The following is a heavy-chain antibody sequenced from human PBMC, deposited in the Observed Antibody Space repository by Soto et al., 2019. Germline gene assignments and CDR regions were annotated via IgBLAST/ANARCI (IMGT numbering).Heavy chain of an antibody. D-gene: IGHD2-2*01. V-gene: IGHV3-30-3*01. CDR3: ARDLASYCSSTSCYYYYGMDV. CDR1: GFTFSSYA. Sequence: LRLSCAASGFTFSSYAMHWVRQAPGKGLEWVAVISYDGSNKYYADSVKGRFTISRDNSKNTLYLQMNSLRAEDTAVYYCARDLASYCSSTSCYYYYGMDVWGQGATVTVS. J-gene: IGHJ6*02. CDR2: ISYDGSNK.